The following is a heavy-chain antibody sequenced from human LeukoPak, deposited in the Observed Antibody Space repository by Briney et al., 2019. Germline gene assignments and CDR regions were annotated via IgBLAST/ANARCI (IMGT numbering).Heavy chain of an antibody. CDR3: ARGRGGATPH. V-gene: IGHV4-34*01. J-gene: IGHJ4*02. Sequence: SETVSLTLAVYGGSHSGYCWSWIRQPPAKGLEWIGEINHSGCTNYNPCLKSRVTISVDTSKNQFSLKLSSVTAADTAVYDCARGRGGATPHWGQGTLVTVSS. D-gene: IGHD1-26*01. CDR1: GGSHSGYC. CDR2: INHSGCT.